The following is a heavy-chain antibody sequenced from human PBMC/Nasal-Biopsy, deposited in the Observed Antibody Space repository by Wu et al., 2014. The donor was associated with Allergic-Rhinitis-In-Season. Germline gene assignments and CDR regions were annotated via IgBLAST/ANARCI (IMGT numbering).Heavy chain of an antibody. CDR2: IRGRGENS. Sequence: SCAASGFTFSRYAMTWVRQVPGKGLEWVSGIRGRGENSYYTDSVKGRFTISRDNSRNTLYLQMNSLRTEDTAKYYCARDREVGIEPNYFDTWGQGTLVTVSS. D-gene: IGHD2-21*01. CDR1: GFTFSRYA. CDR3: ARDREVGIEPNYFDT. J-gene: IGHJ4*02. V-gene: IGHV3-23*01.